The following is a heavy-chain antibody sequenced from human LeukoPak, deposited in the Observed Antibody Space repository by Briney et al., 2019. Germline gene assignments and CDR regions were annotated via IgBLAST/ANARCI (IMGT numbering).Heavy chain of an antibody. CDR2: IIPIFGTA. D-gene: IGHD1-26*01. CDR3: AKILSGTYSFDL. Sequence: GASVKVSCKASGGTFSSYAISWVRQAPGQGLEWMGGIIPIFGTANYAQKFQGRVTITTDESTSTAYMELSSLRSEDTAVYYCAKILSGTYSFDLWGQGTLVTVSS. J-gene: IGHJ4*02. CDR1: GGTFSSYA. V-gene: IGHV1-69*05.